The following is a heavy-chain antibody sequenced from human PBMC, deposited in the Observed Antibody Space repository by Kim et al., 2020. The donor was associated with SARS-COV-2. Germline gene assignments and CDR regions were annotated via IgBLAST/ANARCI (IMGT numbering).Heavy chain of an antibody. J-gene: IGHJ6*03. CDR2: ITHSEIT. CDR1: GGSFSDNY. V-gene: IGHV4-34*01. D-gene: IGHD2-21*01. Sequence: SETLSLTCAVYGGSFSDNYWNWVRQPPGKGMEWIGEITHSEITTNNPSLKSRVTMSVDPSKSQFSLHLRSVTAAATAVYYCVRGKRDRDLRENPFYYYY. CDR3: VRGKRDRDLRENPFYYYY.